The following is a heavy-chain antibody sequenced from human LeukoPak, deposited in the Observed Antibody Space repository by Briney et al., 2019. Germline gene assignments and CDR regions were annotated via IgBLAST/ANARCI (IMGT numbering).Heavy chain of an antibody. D-gene: IGHD6-13*01. V-gene: IGHV1-46*01. CDR2: INPSGGST. CDR3: ARRSSSWYAFDI. J-gene: IGHJ3*02. CDR1: GYTFTSYY. Sequence: ASVKVSCKASGYTFTSYYMHWVRQAPGQGLEWMGIINPSGGSTSYAQKFQGRVTMARDTSTSTVYMELSSPRSEDTAVYYCARRSSSWYAFDIWGQGTMVTVSS.